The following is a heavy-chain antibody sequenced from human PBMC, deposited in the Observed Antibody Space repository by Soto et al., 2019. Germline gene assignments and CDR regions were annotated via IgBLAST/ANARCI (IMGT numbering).Heavy chain of an antibody. J-gene: IGHJ4*02. Sequence: ASVKVSCKASGYTFTGYYMHWVRQAPGQGLEWMGWINPNSGGTNYAQKFQGWVTMTRDTSISTAYMELSRLRSDDTAVYYCARGPLRDIVVVVAEEFDYWGQGTLVTVSS. CDR3: ARGPLRDIVVVVAEEFDY. CDR2: INPNSGGT. V-gene: IGHV1-2*04. D-gene: IGHD2-15*01. CDR1: GYTFTGYY.